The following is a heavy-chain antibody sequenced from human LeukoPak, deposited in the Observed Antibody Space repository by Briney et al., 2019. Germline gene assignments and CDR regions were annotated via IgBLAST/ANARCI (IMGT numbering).Heavy chain of an antibody. Sequence: ASVKVSCKASGYTFTSSGVSWVRQAPGQGLGWMGWISAYNGNTNYAQKLQGRVTMTTDTSTSTAYMELRSLRSDDTAVYYCARDGENYYDSSGYYPHDSFDIWGQGTMVTVSS. CDR3: ARDGENYYDSSGYYPHDSFDI. V-gene: IGHV1-18*01. J-gene: IGHJ3*02. D-gene: IGHD3-22*01. CDR2: ISAYNGNT. CDR1: GYTFTSSG.